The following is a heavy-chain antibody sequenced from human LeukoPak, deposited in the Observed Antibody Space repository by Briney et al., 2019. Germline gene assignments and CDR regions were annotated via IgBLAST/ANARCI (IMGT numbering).Heavy chain of an antibody. D-gene: IGHD2-2*01. Sequence: ASVKVSCKASGYTFTGYYMHWVRQAPGQGLEWMGWINPNSGGTNYAQKFQGRVTMTRDTSISTAYMELSRLRSDDTAVYCCARVGGVVPAAIAAWVDYWGQGTLVTVSS. J-gene: IGHJ4*02. CDR3: ARVGGVVPAAIAAWVDY. V-gene: IGHV1-2*02. CDR2: INPNSGGT. CDR1: GYTFTGYY.